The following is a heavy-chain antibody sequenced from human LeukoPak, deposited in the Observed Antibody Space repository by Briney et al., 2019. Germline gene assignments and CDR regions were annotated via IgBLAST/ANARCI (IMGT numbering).Heavy chain of an antibody. CDR3: VKGQGSGWFDY. CDR2: ISSNGGST. V-gene: IGHV3-64D*06. CDR1: GFTFSRYP. J-gene: IGHJ4*02. Sequence: GWSLRLTCLASGFTFSRYPMHWVRQAPGKGLEYVSAISSNGGSTYYADSVKGRLTISRDNSKNTLYLQMSSLRGEDTAVYDCVKGQGSGWFDYWGQGTLVIVSS. D-gene: IGHD6-19*01.